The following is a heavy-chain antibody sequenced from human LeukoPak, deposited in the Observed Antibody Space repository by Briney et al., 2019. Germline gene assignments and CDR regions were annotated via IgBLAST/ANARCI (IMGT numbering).Heavy chain of an antibody. D-gene: IGHD5-18*01. V-gene: IGHV1-69*13. CDR1: GGTFSSYA. CDR2: IIPIFGTA. CDR3: ARDPAYSYGYRAGMDV. J-gene: IGHJ6*02. Sequence: SVKVSCKASGGTFSSYAISWVRQAPGQGLEWMGGIIPIFGTANYAQKFQGRVTITADESTSTAYMELSSLRSEDTAVYYCARDPAYSYGYRAGMDVWGQGTTVTVSS.